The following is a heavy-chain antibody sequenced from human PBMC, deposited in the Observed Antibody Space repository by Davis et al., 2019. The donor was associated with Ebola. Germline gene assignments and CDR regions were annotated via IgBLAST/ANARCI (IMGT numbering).Heavy chain of an antibody. CDR1: GYTFTSYD. Sequence: ASVKVSCKASGYTFTSYDINWVRQATGQGLEWMGWMNPNSGNTGYAQKFQGRVTMTRNTSISTAYMELSSLRSEDTAVYYCARGDYGDPSYYYYGMDVWGQGTTVTVSS. CDR3: ARGDYGDPSYYYYGMDV. V-gene: IGHV1-8*01. J-gene: IGHJ6*02. D-gene: IGHD4-17*01. CDR2: MNPNSGNT.